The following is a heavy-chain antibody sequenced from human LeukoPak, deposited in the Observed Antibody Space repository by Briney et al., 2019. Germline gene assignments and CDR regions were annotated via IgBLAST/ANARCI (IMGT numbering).Heavy chain of an antibody. CDR3: ARSYYGSGSYYNWVMITFGGVEFDY. V-gene: IGHV4-59*01. CDR2: IYYSGST. CDR1: GGSISSYY. D-gene: IGHD3-10*01. Sequence: PSETLSLTCTVSGGSISSYYWSWIRQPPGKGLEWIGYIYYSGSTNYNPSLKSRVTISVDTSKNQFSLKLSSVTAADTAVYYCARSYYGSGSYYNWVMITFGGVEFDYWGQGTLVTVSS. J-gene: IGHJ4*02.